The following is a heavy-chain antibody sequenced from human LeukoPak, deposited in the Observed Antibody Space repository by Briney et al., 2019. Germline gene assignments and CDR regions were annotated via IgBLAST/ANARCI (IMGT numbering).Heavy chain of an antibody. CDR3: VRVGEICGNGVCYMDDPFDY. CDR1: GGPHRRGGYN. D-gene: IGHD2-8*01. CDR2: IYHSGST. J-gene: IGHJ4*02. V-gene: IGHV4-30-2*01. Sequence: TLSLTSTAPGGPHRRGGYNWSWIRQPPGKGLEWIGYIYHSGSTYYNPSLKSRVTISVDRSKNQFSLKLSSVTAADTAVYYCVRVGEICGNGVCYMDDPFDYWGQGALVTVSS.